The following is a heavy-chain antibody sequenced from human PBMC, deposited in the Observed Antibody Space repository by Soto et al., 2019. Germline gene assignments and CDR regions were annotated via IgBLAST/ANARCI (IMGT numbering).Heavy chain of an antibody. Sequence: SETLSLTCTVSGGSISSGGYYWSWIRQHPGKGLEWIGYIYYSGSTYYNPSLKSRVTISVDTSKNQFSLKLSSVTAADTAVYYCARDSTCSGGSCTYDYWGQGTLVTVSS. D-gene: IGHD2-15*01. V-gene: IGHV4-31*03. J-gene: IGHJ4*02. CDR3: ARDSTCSGGSCTYDY. CDR1: GGSISSGGYY. CDR2: IYYSGST.